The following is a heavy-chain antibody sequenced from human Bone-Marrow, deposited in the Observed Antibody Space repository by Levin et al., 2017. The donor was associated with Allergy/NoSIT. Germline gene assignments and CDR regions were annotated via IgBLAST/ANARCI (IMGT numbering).Heavy chain of an antibody. V-gene: IGHV3-7*01. J-gene: IGHJ6*02. D-gene: IGHD3-10*01. Sequence: LSLPCAASGFTFRSYWMSWVRQAPGKGLEWVANIKQDGSEKYYVDSVKGRFTISRDNAKNSLYLQMNSLRAEDTAVYYCARIYYGSGSFGMDVWGQGTTVTVSS. CDR3: ARIYYGSGSFGMDV. CDR2: IKQDGSEK. CDR1: GFTFRSYW.